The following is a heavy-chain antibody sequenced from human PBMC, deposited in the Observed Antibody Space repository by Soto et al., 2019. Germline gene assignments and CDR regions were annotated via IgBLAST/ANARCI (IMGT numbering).Heavy chain of an antibody. D-gene: IGHD6-13*01. CDR2: INHSGST. Sequence: SETLSLTCAVYGGSFSGYYWSWIRQPPGKGLEWIGEINHSGSTNYNPSLKSRVTISVDTSKNQFSLKLSSVTAADTAVYYCARGGIAAAGRRSHKLDYWGQGTLVTVSS. CDR3: ARGGIAAAGRRSHKLDY. CDR1: GGSFSGYY. V-gene: IGHV4-34*01. J-gene: IGHJ4*02.